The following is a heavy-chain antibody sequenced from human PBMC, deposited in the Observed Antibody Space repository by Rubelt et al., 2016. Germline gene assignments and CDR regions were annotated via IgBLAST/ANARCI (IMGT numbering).Heavy chain of an antibody. CDR1: GGSFSGYY. CDR2: IYYSGRT. V-gene: IGHV4-34*01. D-gene: IGHD7-27*01. CDR3: AREELGIGDAFDI. J-gene: IGHJ3*02. Sequence: QVQLQQWGAGLLKPSETLSLTCAVYGGSFSGYYWSWIRQPPGKGLEWIGSIYYSGRTYYKPSLKSRVTISLDTAKNQFSLRLRSVTAADTAVYYCAREELGIGDAFDIWGQGTMVTVSS.